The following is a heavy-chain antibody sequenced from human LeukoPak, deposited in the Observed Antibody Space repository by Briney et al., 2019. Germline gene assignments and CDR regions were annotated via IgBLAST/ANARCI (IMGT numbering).Heavy chain of an antibody. D-gene: IGHD2-21*02. CDR3: VRDRHCPCDCPPGNFQH. Sequence: GGSLRLSCAGSGFTVRSNYMSWVRQAPGKGLEWVSVMYSGGSTDYADSVKGRFTISRDNSKNTLFLQMNSLRSEDTAVYYCVRDRHCPCDCPPGNFQHWGQGALVMVSS. V-gene: IGHV3-66*01. CDR1: GFTVRSNY. J-gene: IGHJ1*01. CDR2: MYSGGST.